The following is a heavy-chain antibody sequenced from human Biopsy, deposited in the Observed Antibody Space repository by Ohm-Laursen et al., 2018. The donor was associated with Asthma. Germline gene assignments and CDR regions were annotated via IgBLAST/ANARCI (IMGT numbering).Heavy chain of an antibody. CDR1: GGSIISSSW. CDR3: VRQSGYRSGWPKLLFVYYGMDV. CDR2: IYYSGTT. Sequence: TLSLTWTVSGGSIISSSWWSWVRQTPGKGLEWIGSIYYSGTTYYNPSLESRVTISLDASKNEFSLRLTYVTAADTAQYYCVRQSGYRSGWPKLLFVYYGMDVWGPGTTATVSS. J-gene: IGHJ6*02. D-gene: IGHD6-19*01. V-gene: IGHV4-39*01.